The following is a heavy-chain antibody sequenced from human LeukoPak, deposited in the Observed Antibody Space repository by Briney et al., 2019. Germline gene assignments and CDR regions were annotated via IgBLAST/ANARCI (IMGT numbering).Heavy chain of an antibody. CDR1: GFTFSAYS. CDR3: SWQGLAAAGTDY. V-gene: IGHV3-21*06. J-gene: IGHJ4*02. CDR2: ISGSSIYI. D-gene: IGHD6-13*01. Sequence: GGSLRLACAASGFTFSAYSMNWVRHAPGKGLEWVSSISGSSIYIYYADSVKGRFTISRDNAKNSLYLQMNSLRAEDTAVYYCSWQGLAAAGTDYWGQGTLVTVSS.